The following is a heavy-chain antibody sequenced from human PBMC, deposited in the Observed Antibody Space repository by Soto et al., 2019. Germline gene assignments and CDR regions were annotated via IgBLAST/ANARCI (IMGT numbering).Heavy chain of an antibody. V-gene: IGHV1-3*01. J-gene: IGHJ1*01. CDR1: GYIFTNYA. CDR2: VNAGNGDT. D-gene: IGHD2-15*01. CDR3: AREFPSLSSSWREYFQY. Sequence: QVQLVQSGAEVKKPGASVKVSCKASGYIFTNYAIHWVRQAPGQRLEWMGLVNAGNGDTKYSQKFQDRVTITRDTSASTAYMELSSLRSEDTAVYYCAREFPSLSSSWREYFQYWGQGTLVIVSS.